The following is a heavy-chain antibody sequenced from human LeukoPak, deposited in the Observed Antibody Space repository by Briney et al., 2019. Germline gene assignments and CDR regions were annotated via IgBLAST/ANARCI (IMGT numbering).Heavy chain of an antibody. Sequence: QTGGSLRLSCAASGFTFSSYGMHWVRQTPGKGLEWVVVIWYDGSNKYYADSVKGRFTISRDNSKNTLYLQMNSLRAEDTAVYYCARGYSDAFDIWGQGTMVTVSS. CDR3: ARGYSDAFDI. CDR2: IWYDGSNK. D-gene: IGHD5-18*01. CDR1: GFTFSSYG. J-gene: IGHJ3*02. V-gene: IGHV3-33*01.